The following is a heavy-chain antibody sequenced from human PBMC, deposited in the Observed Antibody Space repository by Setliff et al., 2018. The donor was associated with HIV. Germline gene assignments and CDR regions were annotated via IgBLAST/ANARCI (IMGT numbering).Heavy chain of an antibody. CDR3: ARLGTGNADHY. CDR2: INYNGNT. D-gene: IGHD1-1*01. CDR1: GDSVRNYY. J-gene: IGHJ4*02. Sequence: SETLSLTCTVSGDSVRNYYWSWIRQPPERGLDYIGYINYNGNTNYNPSLKSRVTISLDTSKNHLSLQLRSVTAADTAVYYCARLGTGNADHYWGQGTRVTVSS. V-gene: IGHV4-59*02.